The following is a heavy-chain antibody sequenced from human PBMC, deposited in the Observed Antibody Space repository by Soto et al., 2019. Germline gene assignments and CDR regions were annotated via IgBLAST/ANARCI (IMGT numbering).Heavy chain of an antibody. V-gene: IGHV4-31*03. CDR1: GDSISSGGYY. Sequence: PSETLSLTCTVSGDSISSGGYYCTWIRHHPGKGLEWIGYIYYTGSTYYNPSLKSRVTMSLDTSKNQFSLKLNSVTAADTAVDYCASAGGIWFGGSVDSGGQGILVTVSS. D-gene: IGHD3-10*01. J-gene: IGHJ4*02. CDR3: ASAGGIWFGGSVDS. CDR2: IYYTGST.